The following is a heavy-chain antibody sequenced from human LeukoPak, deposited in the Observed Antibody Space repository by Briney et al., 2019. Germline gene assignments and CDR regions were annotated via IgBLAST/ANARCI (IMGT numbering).Heavy chain of an antibody. CDR2: ISGSGDKT. V-gene: IGHV3-23*01. Sequence: GGSLRLSCAASGFSFNSYAMTWVRQAPGKGLEWVPVISGSGDKTYYADSVKGRFTISRDNSKNTLYLQMHSLRAEDTAKYYCAKGSHSTGWFYFDYWGQGTLVTVSS. D-gene: IGHD2/OR15-2a*01. CDR1: GFSFNSYA. CDR3: AKGSHSTGWFYFDY. J-gene: IGHJ4*02.